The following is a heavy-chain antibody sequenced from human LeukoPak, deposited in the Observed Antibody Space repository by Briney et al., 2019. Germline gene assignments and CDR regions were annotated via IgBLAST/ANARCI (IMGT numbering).Heavy chain of an antibody. D-gene: IGHD6-19*01. CDR3: ARRGSGWYLGFDP. Sequence: PSETLSLTCAVYGGSFSGYYWSWIRQPPGKGLGWIGEINHSGSTNYNPSLESRVTISVDTSKNQFSLKLSSVTAADTAVYYCARRGSGWYLGFDPWGQGTLVTVSS. V-gene: IGHV4-34*01. CDR2: INHSGST. J-gene: IGHJ5*02. CDR1: GGSFSGYY.